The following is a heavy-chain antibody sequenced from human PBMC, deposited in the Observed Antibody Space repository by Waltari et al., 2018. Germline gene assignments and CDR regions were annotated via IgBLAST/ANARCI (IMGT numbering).Heavy chain of an antibody. CDR1: GGTFSSSA. D-gene: IGHD3-3*01. CDR2: IIPIFGTA. V-gene: IGHV1-69*01. CDR3: ASKYYDFWSGYYALYYFDY. J-gene: IGHJ4*02. Sequence: QVQLVQSGAEVKKPGSSVKVSCKASGGTFSSSATSWVRPAPGPGLEWMGGIIPIFGTANYAQKFQGRVTITADESTSTAYMELSSLRSEDTAVYYCASKYYDFWSGYYALYYFDYWGQGTLVTVSS.